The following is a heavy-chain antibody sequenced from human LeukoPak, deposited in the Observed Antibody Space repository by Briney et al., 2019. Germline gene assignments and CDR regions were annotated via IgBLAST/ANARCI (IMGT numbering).Heavy chain of an antibody. Sequence: GASLKVSCKASGYTFTSYYIHWVRQAPGQGLEWMGIINPSGGSTSYAQKLQGRVTMTRDTSTSTVYMQLSSLRSEDTAVYYCAVAYSYGRDAFDIWGQGTMVTVSS. J-gene: IGHJ3*02. D-gene: IGHD5-18*01. CDR3: AVAYSYGRDAFDI. CDR1: GYTFTSYY. V-gene: IGHV1-46*01. CDR2: INPSGGST.